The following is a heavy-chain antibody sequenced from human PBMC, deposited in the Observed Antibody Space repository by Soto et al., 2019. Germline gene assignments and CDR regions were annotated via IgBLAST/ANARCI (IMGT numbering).Heavy chain of an antibody. CDR3: AREPRYCRGGSCSITGDAYDI. J-gene: IGHJ3*02. Sequence: EVQLVESGGGLVQPGGSLRLSCTASGFIVSNTYVNWVRQAPGKGLEWVSVISNRGDTHYADSVRGRFSLSRDISDNTSYLQMNNLRIEDTAVYYCAREPRYCRGGSCSITGDAYDIWGQGTMVTVSS. V-gene: IGHV3-66*01. CDR2: ISNRGDT. D-gene: IGHD2-15*01. CDR1: GFIVSNTY.